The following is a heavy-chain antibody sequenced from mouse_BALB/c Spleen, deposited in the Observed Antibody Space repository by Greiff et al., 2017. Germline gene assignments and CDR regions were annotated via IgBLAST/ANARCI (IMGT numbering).Heavy chain of an antibody. V-gene: IGHV5-17*02. CDR3: ARSGAYYGYSFDY. J-gene: IGHJ2*01. D-gene: IGHD1-2*01. CDR2: ISSGSSTI. CDR1: GFTFSSFG. Sequence: EVKLVESGGGLVQPGGSRKLSCAASGFTFSSFGMHWVRQAPEKGLEWVAYISSGSSTIYYADTVKGRFTISRDNPKNNLFLQMTSLRSEDTAMYYCARSGAYYGYSFDYWGQGTTLTVSS.